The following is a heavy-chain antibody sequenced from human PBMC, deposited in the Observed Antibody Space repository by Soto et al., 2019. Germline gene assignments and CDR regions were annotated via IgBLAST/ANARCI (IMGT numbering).Heavy chain of an antibody. CDR2: ISSSSSYI. Sequence: GGSLILSCAASGFPFSSYIMNLVRQAPGKGLEWVSSISSSSSYIYYADSVKGRFTISRDNAKNSLYLQMNSLRAEDTAVYYCARDLGYYDSSGYYPDAFDIWGQGTMVTVSS. CDR1: GFPFSSYI. CDR3: ARDLGYYDSSGYYPDAFDI. D-gene: IGHD3-22*01. J-gene: IGHJ3*02. V-gene: IGHV3-21*01.